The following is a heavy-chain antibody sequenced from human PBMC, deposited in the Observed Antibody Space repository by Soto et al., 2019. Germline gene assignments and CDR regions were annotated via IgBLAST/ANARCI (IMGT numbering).Heavy chain of an antibody. D-gene: IGHD3-3*01. Sequence: QVQLVQSGAEVKKPGSSVKVSCKASGGTFSSYAISWVRQAPGQGLEWMGGIIPIFGTANYAQKFQGRVTITADKSTSTAYMELSSLRSEDTAVYYCARVYYDFWRGYYKGGSYYYYGMDVWGQGTTVTVSS. J-gene: IGHJ6*02. V-gene: IGHV1-69*06. CDR2: IIPIFGTA. CDR3: ARVYYDFWRGYYKGGSYYYYGMDV. CDR1: GGTFSSYA.